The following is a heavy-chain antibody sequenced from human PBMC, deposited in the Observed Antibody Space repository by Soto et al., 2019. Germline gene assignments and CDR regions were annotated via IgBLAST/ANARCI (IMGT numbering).Heavy chain of an antibody. J-gene: IGHJ4*02. D-gene: IGHD3-22*01. CDR3: ARILDSSGYYSAFDY. CDR1: GFSLSTSGMC. Sequence: ETGPTLVNPTQTLTLTCTFSGFSLSTSGMCVSWIRQPPGKALEWLALIDWDDDKYYSTSLKTRLTISKDTSKNQVVLTMTNMDPVDTATYYCARILDSSGYYSAFDYWGQGTLVTVSS. V-gene: IGHV2-70*01. CDR2: IDWDDDK.